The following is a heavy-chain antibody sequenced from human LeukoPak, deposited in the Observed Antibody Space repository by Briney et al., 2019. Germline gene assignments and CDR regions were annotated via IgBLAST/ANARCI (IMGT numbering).Heavy chain of an antibody. V-gene: IGHV3-21*01. CDR2: ISSSSSYI. J-gene: IGHJ4*02. CDR1: GFTFSSYS. D-gene: IGHD2-2*02. Sequence: GGSLRLSCAASGFTFSSYSMNWVRQAPGKGLEWVSSISSSSSYIYYADSVKGRFTISRDNAKNSLYLQMNSLRAEDTAVYYCARGGYCSGTSCYTEMAAAGNGEAYWGQGTLVTVSS. CDR3: ARGGYCSGTSCYTEMAAAGNGEAY.